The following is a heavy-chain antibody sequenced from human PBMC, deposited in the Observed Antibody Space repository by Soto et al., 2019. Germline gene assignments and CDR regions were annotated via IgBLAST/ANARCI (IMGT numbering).Heavy chain of an antibody. Sequence: SGPTLVNPTQTLTLTCTFSGFSPSTSGMCVSWIRQPPGKALEWLALIDWDDDKYYSTSLKTRLTISKDTSKNQVVLTMTNMDPVDTATYYCARMQGIAAAGSSGMDVWGQGTTVTVSS. CDR1: GFSPSTSGMC. D-gene: IGHD6-13*01. V-gene: IGHV2-70*01. CDR2: IDWDDDK. CDR3: ARMQGIAAAGSSGMDV. J-gene: IGHJ6*02.